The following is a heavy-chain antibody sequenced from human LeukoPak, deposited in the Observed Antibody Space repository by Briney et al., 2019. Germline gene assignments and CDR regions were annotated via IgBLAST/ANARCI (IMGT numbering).Heavy chain of an antibody. CDR3: ARIVGGLLTMVRGVIVETDY. V-gene: IGHV3-11*06. CDR1: GFTFSDYY. D-gene: IGHD3-10*01. J-gene: IGHJ4*02. Sequence: GGSLRLSCAASGFTFSDYYMSWIRQAPGKGLEWVSYISGSSSYTNYADSVKGRFTISRDNAENSLYLQMNSLRDEDTAVYYCARIVGGLLTMVRGVIVETDYWGQGTLVTVSS. CDR2: ISGSSSYT.